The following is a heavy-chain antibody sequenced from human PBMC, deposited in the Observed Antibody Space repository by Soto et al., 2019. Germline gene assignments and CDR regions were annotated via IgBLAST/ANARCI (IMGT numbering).Heavy chain of an antibody. Sequence: QVPLVESGGGVVQPGRSLRLSCAASGFTFSSYAMHWVRQAPGKGLEWVAVISYDGSNKYYADSVKGRFTISRDNSKNTLYLQMNSLRAEDTAVYYCARAPSYSYASIDYWGQGTLVTVSS. D-gene: IGHD2-21*01. V-gene: IGHV3-30-3*01. CDR1: GFTFSSYA. J-gene: IGHJ4*02. CDR2: ISYDGSNK. CDR3: ARAPSYSYASIDY.